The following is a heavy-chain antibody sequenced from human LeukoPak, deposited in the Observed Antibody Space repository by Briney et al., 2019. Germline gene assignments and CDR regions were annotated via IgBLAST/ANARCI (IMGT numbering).Heavy chain of an antibody. Sequence: SETLSLTCAVYGGSFSGYYWSWIRQPPGKGLEWIGEINHSGGTNYNPSLKSRVTISVDTSKNQFSLKLSSVTAADTAVYYCARDHPGIAVAGDFDYWGQGTLVTVSS. J-gene: IGHJ4*02. CDR3: ARDHPGIAVAGDFDY. V-gene: IGHV4-34*01. CDR1: GGSFSGYY. CDR2: INHSGGT. D-gene: IGHD6-19*01.